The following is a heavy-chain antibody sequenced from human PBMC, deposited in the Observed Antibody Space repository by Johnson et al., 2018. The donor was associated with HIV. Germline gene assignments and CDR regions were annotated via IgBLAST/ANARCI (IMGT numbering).Heavy chain of an antibody. D-gene: IGHD1-26*01. CDR3: ARARLGELLWAFDI. J-gene: IGHJ3*02. Sequence: QVQLVESGGGLVKPGGSLRLSCAASGFTFSDYYMSWIRQAPGKGLEWVSYISSSGSTIYYADSVKGRFTISRENSKNKLYLQMNSLSAEDTAVYYCARARLGELLWAFDIWGQGTMVTVSS. V-gene: IGHV3-11*04. CDR2: ISSSGSTI. CDR1: GFTFSDYY.